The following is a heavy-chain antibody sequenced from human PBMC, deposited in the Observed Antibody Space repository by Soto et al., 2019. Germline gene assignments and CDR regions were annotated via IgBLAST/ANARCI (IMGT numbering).Heavy chain of an antibody. Sequence: PSETLSLTCTVSGGSISSSSYYWGWIRQPPGKGLEWIGNIYYSGSTNYNPSLKSRVTISVDTSKNQFSLKLSSVTAADTAVYYCARYYDSSGSLDYWGQGTLVTVSS. J-gene: IGHJ4*02. CDR2: IYYSGST. V-gene: IGHV4-61*05. CDR1: GGSISSSSYY. CDR3: ARYYDSSGSLDY. D-gene: IGHD3-22*01.